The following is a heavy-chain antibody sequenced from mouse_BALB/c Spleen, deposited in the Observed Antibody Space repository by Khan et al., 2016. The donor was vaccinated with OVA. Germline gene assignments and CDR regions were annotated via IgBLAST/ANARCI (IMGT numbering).Heavy chain of an antibody. Sequence: EVQLQESGPGLVKPSQSLSLTCTVTGYSITSDYAWNWIRQFPGNKLEWVGYISYSGRTSYHPSLKSRISITRDTSKNQFFLQLSSVTTEDTATYYCASSVTITTVVATDFDYWGQGTTLTVSS. V-gene: IGHV3-2*02. CDR2: ISYSGRT. D-gene: IGHD1-1*01. J-gene: IGHJ2*01. CDR1: GYSITSDYA. CDR3: ASSVTITTVVATDFDY.